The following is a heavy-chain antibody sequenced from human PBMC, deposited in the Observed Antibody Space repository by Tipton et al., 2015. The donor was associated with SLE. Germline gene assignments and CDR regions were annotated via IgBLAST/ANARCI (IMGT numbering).Heavy chain of an antibody. D-gene: IGHD5-12*01. Sequence: TLSLTCAVYGGSFSGYYWSWIRQPAGKGLEWIGRIYTSGSTNYNPSLKSRVTISVDTSKNQFSLKLSSVTAADTAVYYCARGAMINAFDIWGQGTMVTVSS. V-gene: IGHV4-59*10. J-gene: IGHJ3*02. CDR2: IYTSGST. CDR1: GGSFSGYY. CDR3: ARGAMINAFDI.